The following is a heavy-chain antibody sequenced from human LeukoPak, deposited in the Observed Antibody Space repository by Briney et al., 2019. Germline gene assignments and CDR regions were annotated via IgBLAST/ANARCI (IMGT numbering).Heavy chain of an antibody. CDR2: ISAYNGNT. CDR3: ARLTPRFWSGYYRKPYDAFDI. CDR1: GYTFTSYG. Sequence: ASVKVSCKASGYTFTSYGISWVRQAPGQGLEWMGWISAYNGNTNCAQKLQGRVTMTTDTSTSTAYMELRSLRSDDTAVYYCARLTPRFWSGYYRKPYDAFDIWGQGTMVTVSS. V-gene: IGHV1-18*01. D-gene: IGHD3-3*01. J-gene: IGHJ3*02.